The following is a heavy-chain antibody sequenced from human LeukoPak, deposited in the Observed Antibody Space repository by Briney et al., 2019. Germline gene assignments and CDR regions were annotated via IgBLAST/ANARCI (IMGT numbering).Heavy chain of an antibody. D-gene: IGHD3-3*01. Sequence: PSETLSLTCAVYGGSFSGYYWSWIRQPPGKGLEWIGEISQSGSTNYNPSLKSRVTISVDTSKNQFSLRLSSVTAADTAVYYCASSDSYYYYMDVWGKGTTVTVSS. J-gene: IGHJ6*03. CDR3: ASSDSYYYYMDV. V-gene: IGHV4-34*01. CDR1: GGSFSGYY. CDR2: ISQSGST.